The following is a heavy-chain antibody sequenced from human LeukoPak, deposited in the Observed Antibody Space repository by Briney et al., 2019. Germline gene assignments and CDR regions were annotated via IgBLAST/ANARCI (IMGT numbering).Heavy chain of an antibody. CDR3: ARADYYYDTSGYNDY. CDR2: ISAYNGNT. Sequence: ASVKVSCKASGYTFTSYGISWVRQAPGQGLEWMGWISAYNGNTNYAQKLQGRVTITADESTSTAYMELSSLRSEDTAVYYCARADYYYDTSGYNDYWGQGTLVTVSS. CDR1: GYTFTSYG. J-gene: IGHJ4*02. V-gene: IGHV1-18*01. D-gene: IGHD3-22*01.